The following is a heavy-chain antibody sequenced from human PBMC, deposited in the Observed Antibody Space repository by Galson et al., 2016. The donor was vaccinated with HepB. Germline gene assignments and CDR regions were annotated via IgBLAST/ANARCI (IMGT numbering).Heavy chain of an antibody. CDR3: ELRFLDYDAFDF. D-gene: IGHD3-3*01. Sequence: ETLSPTCAVSGGSFSGYYWNWIRQPPRKGLEWTGEINHSGVTHYNPSLKSRVTISVDMSKNQFSLKLTSVSAADTAVYYCELRFLDYDAFDFWGQGTMVTVSS. J-gene: IGHJ3*01. CDR1: GGSFSGYY. V-gene: IGHV4-34*01. CDR2: INHSGVT.